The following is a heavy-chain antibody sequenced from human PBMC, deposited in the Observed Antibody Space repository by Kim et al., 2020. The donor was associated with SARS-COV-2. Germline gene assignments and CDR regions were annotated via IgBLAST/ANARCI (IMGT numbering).Heavy chain of an antibody. D-gene: IGHD6-19*01. CDR2: NT. Sequence: NTTYAKGFTGRFVFSLDTSVSTAYLQISSLKAEDTAVYYCAREVGAVADYWGQGTLVTVSS. V-gene: IGHV7-4-1*02. J-gene: IGHJ4*02. CDR3: AREVGAVADY.